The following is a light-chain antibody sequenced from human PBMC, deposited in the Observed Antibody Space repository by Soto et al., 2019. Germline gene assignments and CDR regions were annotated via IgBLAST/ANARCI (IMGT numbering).Light chain of an antibody. J-gene: IGKJ5*01. Sequence: IVLTQSPATLSLWPGETAILSCRASQTVSSYLSWYQHKPGQAPRLLIYDASKRAPGIPARFSGSGSGTDFTLTISSLEPEDFAVDYCQQRSTSITFGQGTRLEIE. V-gene: IGKV3-11*01. CDR3: QQRSTSIT. CDR2: DAS. CDR1: QTVSSY.